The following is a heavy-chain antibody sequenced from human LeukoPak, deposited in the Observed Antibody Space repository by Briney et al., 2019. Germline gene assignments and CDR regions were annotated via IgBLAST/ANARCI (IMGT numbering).Heavy chain of an antibody. CDR3: ARSSGTGTFSY. V-gene: IGHV4-39*02. CDR2: VYYGRSP. J-gene: IGHJ4*02. CDR1: GDSISRSTYY. Sequence: SETLSLTCTVSGDSISRSTYYWAWIRQPPGKGLEWIGSVYYGRSPYFNPSLESRATISVDTSKNHFSLKMSSVTAADTAVYYCARSSGTGTFSYWGQGTLVTVSP. D-gene: IGHD6-25*01.